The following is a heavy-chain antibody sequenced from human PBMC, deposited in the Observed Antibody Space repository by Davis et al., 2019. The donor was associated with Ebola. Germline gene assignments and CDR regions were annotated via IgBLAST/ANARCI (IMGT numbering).Heavy chain of an antibody. CDR2: LGLSADT. D-gene: IGHD6-13*01. V-gene: IGHV3-23*01. J-gene: IGHJ5*02. CDR3: ARGGDSRSWYYWFDP. Sequence: GESLKISCAASGFVFSNYVMSWVHRAPGKGLEWVSTLGLSADTYYADSVKGRFTISRDNSKNTLHLQMNSLRAEDTAVYYCARGGDSRSWYYWFDPWGQGTLVTVSS. CDR1: GFVFSNYV.